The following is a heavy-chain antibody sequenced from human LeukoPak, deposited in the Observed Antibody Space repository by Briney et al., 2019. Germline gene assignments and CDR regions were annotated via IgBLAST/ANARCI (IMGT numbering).Heavy chain of an antibody. CDR1: GDSLSGNSAA. D-gene: IGHD6-6*01. CDR2: IYYRAKWYN. Sequence: QTPSLTCAISGDSLSGNSAASNWVRPSPSRGLEWLGWIYYRAKWYNDYAVSVKSRITINPDTSKNQFSLQLNSVTPEDTAVYYCARSWDSSSSNGFDPGGEGTLVSVSS. CDR3: ARSWDSSSSNGFDP. J-gene: IGHJ5*02. V-gene: IGHV6-1*01.